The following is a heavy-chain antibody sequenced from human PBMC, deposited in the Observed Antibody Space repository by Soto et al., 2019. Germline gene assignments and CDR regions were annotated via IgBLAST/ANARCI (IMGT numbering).Heavy chain of an antibody. J-gene: IGHJ6*02. Sequence: EVQLLESGGGLVQPGGSLRLSCTASGFNLSSCAMSWVRQAPGKGLEWVSGITGRGGSTYYADSVKGHFTISRDNSKNTLYLQMSSLRAEDTAVYYCAKDRTNRGYYGMDVWGQGTTVTVSS. V-gene: IGHV3-23*01. CDR3: AKDRTNRGYYGMDV. CDR2: ITGRGGST. CDR1: GFNLSSCA.